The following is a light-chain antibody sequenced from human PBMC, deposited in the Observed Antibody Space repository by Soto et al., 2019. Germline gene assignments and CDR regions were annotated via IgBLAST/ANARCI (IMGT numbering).Light chain of an antibody. V-gene: IGKV3-15*01. J-gene: IGKJ2*02. CDR1: QSVNSN. Sequence: DIVMTQSPGTLSVSPGERATLYCRASQSVNSNLAWYQQKPGQAPRLLINGASTRATGIPARFGGSGSGTEFTLTINSLQSEDFEVYYCQQYNNWPRTFGQGTKLEI. CDR3: QQYNNWPRT. CDR2: GAS.